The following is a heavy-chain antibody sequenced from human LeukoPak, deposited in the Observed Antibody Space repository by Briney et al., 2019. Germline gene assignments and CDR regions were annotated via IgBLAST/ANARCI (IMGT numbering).Heavy chain of an antibody. J-gene: IGHJ4*02. D-gene: IGHD1-26*01. CDR2: IYTSGST. CDR1: GGSISSYY. V-gene: IGHV4-4*07. CDR3: ARENSGSHREFDY. Sequence: SETLSLTCTVSGGSISSYYWSWIRQPAGKGLEWIGRIYTSGSTNYNASLKSRVSMSVDTPKNQFSLKLSSVTAADTAVFYCARENSGSHREFDYWGQGTLVTVSS.